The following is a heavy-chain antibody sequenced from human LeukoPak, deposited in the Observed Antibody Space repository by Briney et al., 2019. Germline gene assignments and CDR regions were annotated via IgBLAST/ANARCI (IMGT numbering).Heavy chain of an antibody. CDR3: AKDQGTYGPYYFDY. J-gene: IGHJ4*02. D-gene: IGHD3-10*01. V-gene: IGHV3-23*01. CDR1: GFTFSTYA. Sequence: GGFLRLSCAASGFTFSTYAMSWVRQAPGKGLEWVSGISGSGDNTYYADSVKGRFTISRDNSKNTLYLQMNSLRAEDTAVYYCAKDQGTYGPYYFDYWGQGTLVTVSS. CDR2: ISGSGDNT.